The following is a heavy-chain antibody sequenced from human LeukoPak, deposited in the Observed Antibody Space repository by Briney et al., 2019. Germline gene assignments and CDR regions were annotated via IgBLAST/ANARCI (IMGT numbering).Heavy chain of an antibody. CDR3: AKTYYYGSGSY. D-gene: IGHD3-10*01. V-gene: IGHV3-33*06. CDR2: IWYDGSNK. Sequence: GGSLRLSRAASGFTFSSYGMHWVRQAPGKGLEWVAVIWYDGSNKYYADSVKGRFTISRDNSKNTLYLQMNSLRAEDTAVYYCAKTYYYGSGSYWGQGTLVTVSS. J-gene: IGHJ4*02. CDR1: GFTFSSYG.